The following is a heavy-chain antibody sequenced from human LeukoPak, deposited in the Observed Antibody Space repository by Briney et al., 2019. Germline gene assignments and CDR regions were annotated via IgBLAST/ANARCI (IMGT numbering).Heavy chain of an antibody. CDR2: IYPGDSDT. CDR1: GYSFTTYW. D-gene: IGHD6-13*01. CDR3: ARRNAGYSSSWDYYGMDV. Sequence: GESLKISCKGSGYSFTTYWVAWVRQMPGKGLEWMGIIYPGDSDTRYSPSFQGQVTISADKSISTAYLQWSSLKASDTAVYYCARRNAGYSSSWDYYGMDVWGQGTTVIVSS. V-gene: IGHV5-51*01. J-gene: IGHJ6*02.